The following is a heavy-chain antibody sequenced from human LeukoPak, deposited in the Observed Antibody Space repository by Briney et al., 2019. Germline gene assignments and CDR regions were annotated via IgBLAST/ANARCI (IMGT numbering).Heavy chain of an antibody. D-gene: IGHD6-19*01. CDR2: INPNSGGT. J-gene: IGHJ1*01. CDR1: GYTFTGYY. V-gene: IGHV1-2*02. CDR3: ASDSARIAVAGTGGYFQH. Sequence: ASVKVSCKASGYTFTGYYVHWVRQAPGQGLEWMGWINPNSGGTNYAQKFQGRVTMTRDTSISTAYMELSRLRSDDTAVYYCASDSARIAVAGTGGYFQHWGQGTLVTVSS.